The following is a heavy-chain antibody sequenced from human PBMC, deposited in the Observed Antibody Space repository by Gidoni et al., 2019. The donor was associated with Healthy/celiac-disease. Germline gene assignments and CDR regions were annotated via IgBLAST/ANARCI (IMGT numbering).Heavy chain of an antibody. D-gene: IGHD1-26*01. J-gene: IGHJ4*02. CDR2: IYYSGST. CDR1: GGSISSGDYY. Sequence: QVQLQESGPGLVKPSQTLSLTCTVSGGSISSGDYYWSWIRQPPGKGLEWIGYIYYSGSTYYNPSLKSRVTISVDTSKNQFSLKLSSVTAADTAVYYCARLRIVGASPTYYFDYWGQGTLVTVSS. V-gene: IGHV4-30-4*01. CDR3: ARLRIVGASPTYYFDY.